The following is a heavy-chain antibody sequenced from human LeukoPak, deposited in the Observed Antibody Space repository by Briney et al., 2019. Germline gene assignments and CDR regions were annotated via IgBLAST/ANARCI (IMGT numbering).Heavy chain of an antibody. D-gene: IGHD3-3*01. CDR1: GFTFSSYA. J-gene: IGHJ4*02. CDR2: ISGSGGST. V-gene: IGHV3-23*01. CDR3: ANENDFWSGYLTPDY. Sequence: GGSLRLSCAAPGFTFSSYAMSWVRQAPGKGLEWVSAISGSGGSTYYADSVKGRFTISRDNSKNTLYLQMNSLRAEDTAVYYCANENDFWSGYLTPDYWGQGTLVTVSS.